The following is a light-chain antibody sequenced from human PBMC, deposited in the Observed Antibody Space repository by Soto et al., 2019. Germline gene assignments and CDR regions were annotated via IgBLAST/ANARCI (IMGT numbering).Light chain of an antibody. Sequence: EIVMTQSPATRSVSQGERATLSGRASQSVSSDLAWYHQKPGKAPRLLIYGASTRATGIPARFSGSGSGTEFTLTINSLQSEDFAVYYCQHYNSWPRAFGQGTKVDIK. J-gene: IGKJ1*01. CDR1: QSVSSD. CDR2: GAS. CDR3: QHYNSWPRA. V-gene: IGKV3-15*01.